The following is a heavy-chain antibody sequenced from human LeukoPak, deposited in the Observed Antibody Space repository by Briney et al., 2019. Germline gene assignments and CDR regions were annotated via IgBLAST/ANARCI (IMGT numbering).Heavy chain of an antibody. CDR3: ARVPVPAAIYNWFDP. Sequence: GGSLRLSCAASGFTFSSYSMNWVRQAPGKGLEWVSSISSSSSYIYYADSVKGRFTISRDNAKNSLYLQMNSLRAEDTAVYYCARVPVPAAIYNWFDPWGQETLVTVSS. D-gene: IGHD2-2*01. CDR1: GFTFSSYS. CDR2: ISSSSSYI. J-gene: IGHJ5*02. V-gene: IGHV3-21*01.